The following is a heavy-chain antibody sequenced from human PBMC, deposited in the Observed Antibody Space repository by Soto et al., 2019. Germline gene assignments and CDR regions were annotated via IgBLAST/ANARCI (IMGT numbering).Heavy chain of an antibody. CDR1: GFTFSSYS. D-gene: IGHD3-22*01. J-gene: IGHJ6*02. V-gene: IGHV3-21*01. Sequence: PGGSLRLSCAASGFTFSSYSMNWVRQAPGKGLEWVSSISSSSSYIYYADSVKGRFTISRDNAKNSLYLQMNSLRAEDTAVYYCARDYITMIAYGMDVWGQGTTVTVYS. CDR3: ARDYITMIAYGMDV. CDR2: ISSSSSYI.